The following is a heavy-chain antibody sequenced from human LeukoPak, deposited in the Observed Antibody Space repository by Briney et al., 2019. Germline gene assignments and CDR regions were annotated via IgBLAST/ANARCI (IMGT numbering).Heavy chain of an antibody. J-gene: IGHJ1*01. CDR3: ARGHSWGAEYFQH. CDR1: GYTFTGHY. D-gene: IGHD7-27*01. V-gene: IGHV1-2*02. CDR2: INPNSGGT. Sequence: ASVKVSCKASGYTFTGHYMHWVRQAPGQGLEWMGWINPNSGGTNYAQKFQGRVTMTRDTSISTAYMELSRLRSDDTAVYYCARGHSWGAEYFQHWGQGTLVTVSS.